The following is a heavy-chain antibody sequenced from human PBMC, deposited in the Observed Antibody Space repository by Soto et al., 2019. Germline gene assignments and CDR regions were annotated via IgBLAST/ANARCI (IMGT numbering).Heavy chain of an antibody. Sequence: QVQLVQSGAEMKKPGSSVKVSCQSSGGTFNTYAMNWVRQAPGQGPEWMGDISPMFGAANYAPKFQGRVTISSDESTGTSYMQVSSLTSEDTALFFWAREVQVHIPAFVYWGQGTLVIVSS. CDR2: ISPMFGAA. CDR3: AREVQVHIPAFVY. CDR1: GGTFNTYA. D-gene: IGHD3-10*01. V-gene: IGHV1-69*19. J-gene: IGHJ4*02.